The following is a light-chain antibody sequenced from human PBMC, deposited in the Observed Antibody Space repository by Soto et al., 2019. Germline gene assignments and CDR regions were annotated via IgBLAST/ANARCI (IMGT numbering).Light chain of an antibody. J-gene: IGLJ1*01. Sequence: SVLTQPRSVSGSPGQSVTISCTGTSSDVGGYNYVSWYQHHPGKAPKVMIYDVSKRPSGVPGRFSGSKSGNTASLTISGLQSEDEADYYCCSFAGNYIYVFGNGTRSPS. CDR2: DVS. CDR1: SSDVGGYNY. CDR3: CSFAGNYIYV. V-gene: IGLV2-11*01.